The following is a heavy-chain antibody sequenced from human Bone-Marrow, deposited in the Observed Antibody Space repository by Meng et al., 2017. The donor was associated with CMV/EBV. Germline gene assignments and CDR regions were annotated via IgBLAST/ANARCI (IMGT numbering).Heavy chain of an antibody. Sequence: GESLTLSCSASGFTVSSIYMSWVRQPPGKGLEWVSIIYSDGSTDYADSVKGRFTISRDDSENTVFLQMNSLTVEDTAVYYCARTLGGYSYGYNYWGQGTLVTVSS. CDR2: IYSDGST. CDR1: GFTVSSIY. V-gene: IGHV3-66*02. J-gene: IGHJ1*01. CDR3: ARTLGGYSYGYNY. D-gene: IGHD5-18*01.